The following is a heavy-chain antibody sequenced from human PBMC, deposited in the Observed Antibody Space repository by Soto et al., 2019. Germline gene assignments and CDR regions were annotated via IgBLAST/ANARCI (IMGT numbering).Heavy chain of an antibody. CDR2: MYYSGST. V-gene: IGHV4-39*01. J-gene: IGHJ4*02. CDR1: GGSISSSSYY. Sequence: QLQLQESGPGLVKPSETLSLTCTVSGGSISSSSYYWGWIRQPPGKGLEWIGSMYYSGSTYYNPSLKRRVTISVDTSKNPFSLTLSSVTAADTAVYYCAIQNLRSGYSFAYWGQGTLVTVSS. D-gene: IGHD3-3*01. CDR3: AIQNLRSGYSFAY.